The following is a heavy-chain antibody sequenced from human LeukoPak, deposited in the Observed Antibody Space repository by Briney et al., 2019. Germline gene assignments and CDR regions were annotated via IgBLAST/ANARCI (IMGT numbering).Heavy chain of an antibody. V-gene: IGHV4-59*01. J-gene: IGHJ4*02. D-gene: IGHD6-19*01. CDR3: ARAKKAVAGFFDY. Sequence: PSETLSLTCTVSGDSISSYYWSWIRQPPGKGLEWIGYIYYSGSTNYNPSLKSRLTISVDTSKNQLSLKLSSVTAADTAVYYCARAKKAVAGFFDYWGQGTLVTVFS. CDR2: IYYSGST. CDR1: GDSISSYY.